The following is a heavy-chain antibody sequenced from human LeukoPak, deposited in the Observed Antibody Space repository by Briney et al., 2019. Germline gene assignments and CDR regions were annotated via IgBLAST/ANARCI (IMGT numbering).Heavy chain of an antibody. CDR3: ARDSSSWYYYYYGMDV. J-gene: IGHJ6*02. CDR1: GYTFTSYG. CDR2: ISAYNGNT. D-gene: IGHD6-13*01. V-gene: IGHV1-18*01. Sequence: ASVKVSCKASGYTFTSYGISCVREAPGQGLEWMGWISAYNGNTDYAQKLQGRVTMTTDTSTSTAYMELRSLRSDDTAVYYCARDSSSWYYYYYGMDVWGQGTTVTVSS.